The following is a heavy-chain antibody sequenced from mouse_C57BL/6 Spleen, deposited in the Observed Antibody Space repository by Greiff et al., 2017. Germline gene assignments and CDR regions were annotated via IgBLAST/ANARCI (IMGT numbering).Heavy chain of an antibody. CDR2: IYPRDGST. J-gene: IGHJ3*01. V-gene: IGHV1-78*01. D-gene: IGHD1-1*01. Sequence: QVHVKQSDAELVKPGASVKISCKVSGYTFTDHTIHWMKQRPEQGLAWIGYIYPRDGSTKYNEKFKGKATLTADKSSSTAYMQLNSLTSEDSAVYFCARAYYYGSSYTFAYWGQGTLVTVSA. CDR3: ARAYYYGSSYTFAY. CDR1: GYTFTDHT.